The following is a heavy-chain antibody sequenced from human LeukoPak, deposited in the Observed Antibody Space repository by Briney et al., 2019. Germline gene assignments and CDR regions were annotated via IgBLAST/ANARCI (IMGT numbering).Heavy chain of an antibody. CDR1: GGSISSYY. Sequence: SETLSLTCTVSGGSISSYYWSWIRQPPGKGLEWIGYIYYSGSTNYNPSLKSRVTISVDTSKNQFSLKLSSVTAADTAVYYCAGSHTAMVRFDYWGQGTLVTVSS. V-gene: IGHV4-59*08. CDR3: AGSHTAMVRFDY. D-gene: IGHD5-18*01. CDR2: IYYSGST. J-gene: IGHJ4*02.